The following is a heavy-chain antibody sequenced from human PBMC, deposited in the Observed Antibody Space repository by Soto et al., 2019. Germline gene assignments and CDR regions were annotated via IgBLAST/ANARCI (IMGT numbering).Heavy chain of an antibody. D-gene: IGHD3-9*01. V-gene: IGHV5-10-1*01. J-gene: IGHJ6*02. CDR3: ARHANYDILTGYYSGSRDYYGMDV. CDR2: IDPSDSYT. Sequence: PGESLKISCKGSGYSFTSYWISWVRQMPGKGLEWMGRIDPSDSYTNYSPSFQGHVTISADKSISTAYLQWSSLKASDTAMYYCARHANYDILTGYYSGSRDYYGMDVWGQGTTVTVSS. CDR1: GYSFTSYW.